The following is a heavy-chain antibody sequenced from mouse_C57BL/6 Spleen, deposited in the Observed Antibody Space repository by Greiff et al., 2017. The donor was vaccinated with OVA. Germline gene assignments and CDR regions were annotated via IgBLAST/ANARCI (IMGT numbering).Heavy chain of an antibody. CDR3: ARRSDYLDY. CDR1: GYTFTGYW. CDR2: ILPGSGST. Sequence: QVQLQQSGAELMKPGASVKLSCKATGYTFTGYWIEWVKQRPGHGLEWIGEILPGSGSTNYNEQFKGKATFTADTSSNTAYMQLSSLTTEDSAIYYCARRSDYLDYGGQGTTLTVSS. J-gene: IGHJ2*01. V-gene: IGHV1-9*01. D-gene: IGHD3-1*01.